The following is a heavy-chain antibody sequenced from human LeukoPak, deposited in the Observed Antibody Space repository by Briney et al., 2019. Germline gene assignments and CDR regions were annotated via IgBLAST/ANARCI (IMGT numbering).Heavy chain of an antibody. CDR2: ISSSGSTI. CDR1: GFTFSSYE. J-gene: IGHJ4*02. Sequence: GGSLRLSCAASGFTFSSYEMNWVRQAPGKGLEWVSYISSSGSTIYYADSVKGRFTISRDNAKNSLYLQMNSLRAEDTAEYYCARDRHKYNYDSGGYPPYWGQGTLVTVSP. CDR3: ARDRHKYNYDSGGYPPY. D-gene: IGHD3-22*01. V-gene: IGHV3-48*03.